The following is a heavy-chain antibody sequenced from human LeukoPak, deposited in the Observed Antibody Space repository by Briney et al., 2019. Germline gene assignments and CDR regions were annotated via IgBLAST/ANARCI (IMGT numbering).Heavy chain of an antibody. D-gene: IGHD3-10*01. CDR3: ARDTRIGYYDSGSHFDY. V-gene: IGHV4-39*07. J-gene: IGHJ4*02. CDR2: IYYSGST. Sequence: PSETLSLTCTVSGGSISSSSYYWGWIRQPPGKGLEWIGSIYYSGSTYYNPSLKSRVTISVDTSKNQFSLKLTSVTAADTAVYYCARDTRIGYYDSGSHFDYWGQGTLVTVSS. CDR1: GGSISSSSYY.